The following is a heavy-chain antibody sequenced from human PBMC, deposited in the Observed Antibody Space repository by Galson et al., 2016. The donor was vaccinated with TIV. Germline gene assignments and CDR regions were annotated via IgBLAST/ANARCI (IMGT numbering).Heavy chain of an antibody. CDR1: GFTFSDYG. Sequence: SLRLSCAASGFTFSDYGMHWVRQAPGKGLEWVAVISYDGSDQYYAGSVKGRFTISRDNSKNTLYLQMNSLRSDDTAMYYCAQDPRLYGDYFLHYFDYWGQGTLVTVSS. CDR2: ISYDGSDQ. V-gene: IGHV3-30*18. J-gene: IGHJ4*02. CDR3: AQDPRLYGDYFLHYFDY. D-gene: IGHD4-17*01.